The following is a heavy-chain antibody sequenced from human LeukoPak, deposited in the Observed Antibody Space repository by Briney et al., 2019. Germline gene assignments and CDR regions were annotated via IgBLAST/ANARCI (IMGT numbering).Heavy chain of an antibody. V-gene: IGHV4-59*08. CDR3: ASPYCSGGSCYDAFDI. Sequence: SETLSLTCTVSGGSISSYYWSWIRQPPGKGLEWIGYIYYSGSTNYNPSLKCRVTISVDTSENQFSLKLSSVTAADTAVYYCASPYCSGGSCYDAFDIWGQGTMVTVSS. J-gene: IGHJ3*02. D-gene: IGHD2-15*01. CDR1: GGSISSYY. CDR2: IYYSGST.